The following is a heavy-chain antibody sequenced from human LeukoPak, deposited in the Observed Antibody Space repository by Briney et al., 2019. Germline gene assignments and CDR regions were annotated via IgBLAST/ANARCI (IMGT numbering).Heavy chain of an antibody. D-gene: IGHD3-10*01. CDR1: GGSISSGDYY. CDR2: IYYSGST. Sequence: SETLSLTCTVSGGSISSGDYYWSWIRQPPGKGLEWIGYIYYSGSTYYNPSLKSRVTISVDTSKNQFSLKLSSVTAADTAVYYCARGPPSFGESNNWFDPWGQGTLVIVSS. V-gene: IGHV4-30-4*01. CDR3: ARGPPSFGESNNWFDP. J-gene: IGHJ5*02.